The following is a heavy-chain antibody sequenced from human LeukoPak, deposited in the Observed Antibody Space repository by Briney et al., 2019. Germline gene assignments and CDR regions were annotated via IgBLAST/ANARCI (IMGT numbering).Heavy chain of an antibody. J-gene: IGHJ6*03. Sequence: VASVKVSCKASGYTFTSYDINWVRQATGQGLEWMGWMNPNSGNTGYAQKFQGRVTMTRNTSISTAYMELSSLRSEDTAVYYCARVFTEYQLLYDAQITKHYYYYYYMDVWGQGTVVTVSS. CDR1: GYTFTSYD. V-gene: IGHV1-8*01. CDR3: ARVFTEYQLLYDAQITKHYYYYYYMDV. CDR2: MNPNSGNT. D-gene: IGHD2-2*02.